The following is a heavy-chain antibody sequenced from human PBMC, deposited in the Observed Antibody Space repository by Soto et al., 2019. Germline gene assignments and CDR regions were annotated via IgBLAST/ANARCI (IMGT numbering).Heavy chain of an antibody. J-gene: IGHJ4*02. CDR3: AREADSSGYHYPYGFDY. D-gene: IGHD3-22*01. CDR2: IYYSGST. Sequence: SETLSLTCTVSGGSISSYYWSWIRQPPGKGLEWIGYIYYSGSTNYNPSLKSRVTISVDTSKNQFSLKLSSVTAADTAVYYCAREADSSGYHYPYGFDYWGQGTLVTVSS. V-gene: IGHV4-59*01. CDR1: GGSISSYY.